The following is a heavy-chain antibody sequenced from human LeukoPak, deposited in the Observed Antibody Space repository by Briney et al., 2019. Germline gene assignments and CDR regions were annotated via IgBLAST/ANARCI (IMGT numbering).Heavy chain of an antibody. CDR3: ARDGLTYTYDTTGYYSEFDY. CDR2: ISIYNGNT. Sequence: ASVKVSCKASGYTFADYAISWMRQARGQRLEWIGWISIYNGNTKYAQKFQGRVTMTRDTSTSTAYMELRSLRSDDTAVYYCARDGLTYTYDTTGYYSEFDYWGQGTPVTVSS. V-gene: IGHV1-18*01. D-gene: IGHD3-22*01. J-gene: IGHJ4*02. CDR1: GYTFADYA.